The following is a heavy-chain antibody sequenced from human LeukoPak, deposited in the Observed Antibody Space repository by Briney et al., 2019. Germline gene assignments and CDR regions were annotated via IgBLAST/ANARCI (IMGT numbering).Heavy chain of an antibody. V-gene: IGHV3-66*01. CDR3: AREDGYSSSWYSDY. CDR2: IYSGGTT. Sequence: PGGSLRLSCAASGFTVSSTYMSWVRQAPEKGLEWVSVIYSGGTTYYADSVKGRFTISRDNAKNSLYLQMNSLRAEDTAVYYCAREDGYSSSWYSDYWGQGSLVTVSS. J-gene: IGHJ4*02. CDR1: GFTVSSTY. D-gene: IGHD6-13*01.